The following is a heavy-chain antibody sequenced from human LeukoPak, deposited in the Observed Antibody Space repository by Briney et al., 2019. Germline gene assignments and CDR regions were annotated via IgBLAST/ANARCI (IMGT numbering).Heavy chain of an antibody. CDR2: ISNNGGYT. Sequence: GGSLRLSCADSGFTFSSSAMSRVRQAPGKGLVWVSAISNNGGYTYYADSVQGRFTISRDNSKSTLCLQMNSLRAEDTAVYYCAKQLGYCSDGSCYFPYWGQGTLVTVSS. CDR3: AKQLGYCSDGSCYFPY. D-gene: IGHD2-15*01. J-gene: IGHJ4*02. V-gene: IGHV3-23*01. CDR1: GFTFSSSA.